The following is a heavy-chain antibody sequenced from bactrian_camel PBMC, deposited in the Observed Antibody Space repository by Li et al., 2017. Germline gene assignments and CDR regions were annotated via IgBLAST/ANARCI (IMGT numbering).Heavy chain of an antibody. J-gene: IGHJ4*01. CDR1: EYTFC. CDR2: ISRSGGTG. D-gene: IGHD5*01. CDR3: ATRVTTDWGCGHKW. V-gene: IGHV3S60*01. Sequence: QVQLVESGGDSVQAGGSLRLTCRASEYTFCLGWFRRAPGKEREGVSCISRSGGTGYYADSVKGRFTISIDNAKNTLYLQMNSLKPEDTAMYYCATRVTTDWGCGHKWWGQGTQVTVS.